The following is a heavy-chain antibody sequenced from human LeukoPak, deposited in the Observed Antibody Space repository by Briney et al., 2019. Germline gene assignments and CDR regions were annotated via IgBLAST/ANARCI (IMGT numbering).Heavy chain of an antibody. CDR3: ARVVGNTNFDS. CDR1: RGSFTGYY. CDR2: INHSGST. Sequence: SETLSLTCAVYRGSFTGYYWSWIRQPPGKGLEWIGEINHSGSTNYNPSLKSRVTISVDTSNNHFSLKVTSVTAADTAIYYCARVVGNTNFDSWGQGALVTVSS. V-gene: IGHV4-34*01. D-gene: IGHD2-21*01. J-gene: IGHJ4*02.